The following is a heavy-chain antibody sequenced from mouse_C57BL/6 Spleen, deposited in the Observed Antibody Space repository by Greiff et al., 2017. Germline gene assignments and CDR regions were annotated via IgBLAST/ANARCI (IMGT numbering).Heavy chain of an antibody. CDR3: ARASNCVRGAMDY. Sequence: QVQLQQPGAELVRPGSSVKLSCKASGYTFTSYWMHWVKQRPIQGLEWIGYIDPFDSETHYNQKFKDKATLTVDKSSSTAYMQLSSLTSEDSAVYYCARASNCVRGAMDYWGQGTSVTVSS. J-gene: IGHJ4*01. CDR2: IDPFDSET. V-gene: IGHV1-52*01. D-gene: IGHD2-5*01. CDR1: GYTFTSYW.